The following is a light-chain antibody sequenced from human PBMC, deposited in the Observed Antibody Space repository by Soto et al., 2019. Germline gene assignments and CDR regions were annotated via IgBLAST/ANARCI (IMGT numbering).Light chain of an antibody. CDR3: LQHNSYPPT. CDR1: QGISRS. Sequence: DIPMTQSAASVSASLGDRVTISCKASQGISRSLAWYQQKPGKAPKLLIYAASSLQSGVPSRFSGSGFGTDFNLTISSLQPEDSAIYYCLQHNSYPPTFGQGTKVDIK. V-gene: IGKV1D-12*01. J-gene: IGKJ1*01. CDR2: AAS.